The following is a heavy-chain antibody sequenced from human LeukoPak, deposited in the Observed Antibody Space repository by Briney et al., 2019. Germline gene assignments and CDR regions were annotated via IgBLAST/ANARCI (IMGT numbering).Heavy chain of an antibody. J-gene: IGHJ3*02. CDR3: ARVAIVGANDAFDI. D-gene: IGHD1-26*01. CDR1: GGTFSSYA. V-gene: IGHV1-69*13. CDR2: IIPIFGTA. Sequence: ASVKVSCKASGGTFSSYAISWVRQAPGQGLEWMGGIIPIFGTANYAQKFQGRVTITADESTSTAYMELSSLRSEDTAVYYCARVAIVGANDAFDIRGQGTMVTVSS.